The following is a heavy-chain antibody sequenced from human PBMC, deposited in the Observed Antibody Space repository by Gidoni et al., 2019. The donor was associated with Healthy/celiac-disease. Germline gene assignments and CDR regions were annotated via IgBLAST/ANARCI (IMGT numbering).Heavy chain of an antibody. V-gene: IGHV3-49*04. CDR3: RSVAAHEEYYFDY. CDR1: GFTLGDYA. J-gene: IGHJ4*02. CDR2: IISKAYGGTT. Sequence: EVQLVGAGGGWVQPGRSLRVSCTASGFTLGDYAMSWVRQAPWKGLELVGFIISKAYGGTTEYAASVKGRFTISRDDSKSIAYLQMNSLKTEDTAVYYCRSVAAHEEYYFDYWGQGTLVTVSS. D-gene: IGHD2-15*01.